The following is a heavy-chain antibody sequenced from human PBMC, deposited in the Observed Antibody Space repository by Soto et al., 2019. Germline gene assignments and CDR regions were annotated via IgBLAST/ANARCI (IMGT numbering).Heavy chain of an antibody. J-gene: IGHJ6*02. CDR2: ISGSGGST. CDR1: GFTFSSYA. V-gene: IGHV3-23*01. CDR3: AKSRAAVAADYYYYGMDV. D-gene: IGHD6-19*01. Sequence: GGSLRLSCAASGFTFSSYAMSWVRQAPGKGLEWVSAISGSGGSTYYADSVKGRFTISRDNSKNTLYLQMNSLRAEDTAVYYCAKSRAAVAADYYYYGMDVWGQGTTVTVSS.